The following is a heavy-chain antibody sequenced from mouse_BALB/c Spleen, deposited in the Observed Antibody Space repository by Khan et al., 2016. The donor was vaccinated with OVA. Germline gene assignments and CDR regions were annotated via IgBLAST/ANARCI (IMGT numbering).Heavy chain of an antibody. CDR3: AKLLWSHYYAMDY. J-gene: IGHJ4*01. V-gene: IGHV2-6-5*01. D-gene: IGHD1-1*02. CDR1: GFSLTDYG. CDR2: IWGGGTT. Sequence: QVQLKESGPGLVAPSQSLSITCTVSGFSLTDYGVGWIRQPPGKGLEWLGVIWGGGTTHYNSALKSRLSISKDKSKSKDFLTMNSLQTDATAMYYCAKLLWSHYYAMDYWGQGTSVTVSS.